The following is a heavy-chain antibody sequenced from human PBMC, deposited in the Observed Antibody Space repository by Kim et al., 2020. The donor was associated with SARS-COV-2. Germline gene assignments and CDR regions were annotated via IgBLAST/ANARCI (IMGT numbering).Heavy chain of an antibody. V-gene: IGHV3-30*01. CDR3: ARDSYGMDV. CDR2: SNK. Sequence: SNKYYVDSGKGRFTIARDNSKNPLYLQMNSLRAEDTAVYYCARDSYGMDVWGQGTTVTVSS. J-gene: IGHJ6*02.